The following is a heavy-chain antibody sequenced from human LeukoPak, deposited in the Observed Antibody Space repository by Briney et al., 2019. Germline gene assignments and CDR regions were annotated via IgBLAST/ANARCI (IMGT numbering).Heavy chain of an antibody. Sequence: SQTLSLTCAISGDSVSSNSAAWNWIRQSPSRGLEWLGRTYYRSKWYNDYAVSVKSRITINPDTSKNQFSLQLNSVTPEDTAVYYCARGERIGSGWSKKGFDPWGQGTLVTVSS. V-gene: IGHV6-1*01. J-gene: IGHJ5*02. CDR2: TYYRSKWYN. D-gene: IGHD6-19*01. CDR3: ARGERIGSGWSKKGFDP. CDR1: GDSVSSNSAA.